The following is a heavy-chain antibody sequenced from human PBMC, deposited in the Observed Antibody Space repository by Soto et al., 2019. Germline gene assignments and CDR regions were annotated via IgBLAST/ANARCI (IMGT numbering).Heavy chain of an antibody. D-gene: IGHD6-13*01. CDR2: IIPIFGTA. Sequence: QVQLEQSGGEVKKPGSSVKVSCKASGVTFSKFIMTWVRQAPGLGLEWVGGIIPIFGTANYEQKFQGRVTITADESTSTSYLEVSNLRSEDTAVDYCAKVRYSSPIGYYYGMDVCGQGTEVTVSS. V-gene: IGHV1-69*01. J-gene: IGHJ6*02. CDR3: AKVRYSSPIGYYYGMDV. CDR1: GVTFSKFI.